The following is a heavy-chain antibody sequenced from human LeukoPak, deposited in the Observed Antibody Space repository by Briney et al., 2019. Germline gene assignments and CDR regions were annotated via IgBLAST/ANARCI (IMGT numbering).Heavy chain of an antibody. D-gene: IGHD3-10*01. CDR2: IYHSGST. Sequence: SETLSLTCTVSGGSISSGGYYWSWIRQPPGKGLEWIGYIYHSGSTYYNPSLKSRVTISVDTSKNQFSLKLRSVTAADTAMYYCTRDADPTAYYGSGSSIDYWGQGTLVTVSS. CDR3: TRDADPTAYYGSGSSIDY. V-gene: IGHV4-30-2*01. CDR1: GGSISSGGYY. J-gene: IGHJ4*02.